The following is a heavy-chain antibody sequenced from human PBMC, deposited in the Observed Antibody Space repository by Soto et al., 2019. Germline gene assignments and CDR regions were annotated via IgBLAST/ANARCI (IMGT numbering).Heavy chain of an antibody. J-gene: IGHJ5*02. Sequence: SETLSLTCAVSGGSISSGTWWSWVRQPPGRGLEWIGEIYHSGSPNYNPSLKSRVTMSVDKSKNLYSLRLSSVTAADSALYYCARRVPAAPNWFDPWGQGTLVTVSS. CDR2: IYHSGSP. CDR1: GGSISSGTW. CDR3: ARRVPAAPNWFDP. D-gene: IGHD2-2*01. V-gene: IGHV4-4*02.